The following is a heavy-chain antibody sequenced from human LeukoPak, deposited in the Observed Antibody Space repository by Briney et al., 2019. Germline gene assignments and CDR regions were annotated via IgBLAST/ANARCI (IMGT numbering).Heavy chain of an antibody. J-gene: IGHJ6*02. Sequence: GGSLRLSCAASGFSVSNTYMSWVRQAPGKGLEWVSVIYSGDSGVSTYYADSVKGRFTISRHNSKNTLYIQMSSLRAEDTAVYFCARSAARLRYYYAMDVWGQGTTVTVCS. CDR3: ARSAARLRYYYAMDV. D-gene: IGHD6-6*01. CDR2: IYSGDSGVST. CDR1: GFSVSNTY. V-gene: IGHV3-53*04.